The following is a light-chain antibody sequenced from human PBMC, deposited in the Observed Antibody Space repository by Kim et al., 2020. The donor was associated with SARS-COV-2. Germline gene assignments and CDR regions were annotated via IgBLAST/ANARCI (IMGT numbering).Light chain of an antibody. V-gene: IGKV3-20*01. CDR2: CVS. Sequence: SRGERATLSFTSSQGVCCRFLAWYQQTPGRPQRLLLYCVSNRACGTPDRLSGSGSGRDLTLPISRLEPEDFALYHCQQYGIAPPYTFGQGTKLEI. CDR3: QQYGIAPPYT. CDR1: QGVCCRF. J-gene: IGKJ2*01.